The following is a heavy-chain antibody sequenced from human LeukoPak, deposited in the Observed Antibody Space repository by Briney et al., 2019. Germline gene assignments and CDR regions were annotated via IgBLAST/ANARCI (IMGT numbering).Heavy chain of an antibody. Sequence: GGSLRLSCAASGFTFSSYSMNWVRQAPGKGLEWVSYISSSSSTIYYADSVKGRFTISRDNAKNSLYLQMNSLRAEDTAVYYCARDQSLYDYVWGSYRFDYWGQGTLVTVSS. D-gene: IGHD3-16*02. CDR3: ARDQSLYDYVWGSYRFDY. CDR1: GFTFSSYS. J-gene: IGHJ4*02. V-gene: IGHV3-48*01. CDR2: ISSSSSTI.